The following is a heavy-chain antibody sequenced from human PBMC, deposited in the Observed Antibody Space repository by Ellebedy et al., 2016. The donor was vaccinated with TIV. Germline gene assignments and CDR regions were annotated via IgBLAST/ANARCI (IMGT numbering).Heavy chain of an antibody. CDR2: IHYRGST. CDR3: ARRPLLEKSSGCIDC. D-gene: IGHD6-19*01. V-gene: IGHV4-39*07. Sequence: MPSETLSLTCTVSGGSISSSSHYWGWIRQPPGKGLEWIGCIHYRGSTYYNPSLTSRVTILVNTSQSQFSLRLRSVTAADTAVYYCARRPLLEKSSGCIDCWGQGTLVTVSS. CDR1: GGSISSSSHY. J-gene: IGHJ4*02.